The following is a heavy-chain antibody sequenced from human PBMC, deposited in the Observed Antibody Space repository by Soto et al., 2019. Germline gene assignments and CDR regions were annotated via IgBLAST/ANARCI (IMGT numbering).Heavy chain of an antibody. CDR2: IIPIFGTA. CDR3: AKILAARPSYYYGMDV. Sequence: SVKVSCKASGGTFSSYAISWVRQAPGQGLEWMGGIIPIFGTANYEDSVKGRFTISRDNSKNTLYLQMNSLRAEDTAVYYCAKILAARPSYYYGMDVWGQGTTVTVSS. J-gene: IGHJ6*02. D-gene: IGHD6-6*01. V-gene: IGHV1-69*05. CDR1: GGTFSSYA.